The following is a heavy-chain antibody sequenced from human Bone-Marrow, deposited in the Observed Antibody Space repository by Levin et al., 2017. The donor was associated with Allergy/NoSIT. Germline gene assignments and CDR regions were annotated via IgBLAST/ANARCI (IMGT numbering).Heavy chain of an antibody. V-gene: IGHV3-30-3*01. CDR3: APWIGP. J-gene: IGHJ5*02. CDR1: GFTFSSYA. D-gene: IGHD2-2*03. CDR2: ISYDGSNK. Sequence: GGSLRLSCAASGFTFSSYAMHWVRQAPGKGLEWVAVISYDGSNKYYADSVKGRFTISRDNSKNTLYLQMNSLRAEDTAVYYCAPWIGPWGQGTLVTVSS.